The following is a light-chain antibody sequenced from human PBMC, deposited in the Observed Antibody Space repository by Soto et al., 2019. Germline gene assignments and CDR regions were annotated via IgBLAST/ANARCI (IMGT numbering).Light chain of an antibody. CDR2: DVS. J-gene: IGLJ2*01. CDR3: SSYTTSSTHVV. V-gene: IGLV2-14*01. Sequence: QSALTQPASVSGSPGQSITISCTGTSSDVGSYNYVSWYQQHPGKAPKLMLYDVSNRPSGVSYRFSGSKSGNTASLTISGLEAEDEADYYCSSYTTSSTHVVFGGGTQLTVL. CDR1: SSDVGSYNY.